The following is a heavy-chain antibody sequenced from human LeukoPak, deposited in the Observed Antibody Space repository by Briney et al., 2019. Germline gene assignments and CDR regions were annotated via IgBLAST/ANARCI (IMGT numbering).Heavy chain of an antibody. V-gene: IGHV3-74*01. D-gene: IGHD3-10*01. CDR1: GFTFSSYW. CDR2: INSDGSST. Sequence: GGSLRLSCAASGFTFSSYWMHWVRRAPGKGLVWVSRINSDGSSTSYADSVKGRFAISRDNAKNTLYLQMNSLRAEDTAVYYCAREYFTMVPDYWGQGTLVTVSS. CDR3: AREYFTMVPDY. J-gene: IGHJ4*02.